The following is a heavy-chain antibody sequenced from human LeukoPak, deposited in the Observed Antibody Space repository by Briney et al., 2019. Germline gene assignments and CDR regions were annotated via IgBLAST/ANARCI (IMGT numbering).Heavy chain of an antibody. CDR2: ISAYNGNT. J-gene: IGHJ5*02. V-gene: IGHV1-18*01. Sequence: ASVKVSCKASGYTFTSYGISWVRQAPGQGLGLMGWISAYNGNTNYAQKLQGRVTMTTDTSTSRAYMQMRSLRSADTAVYYCARGGGEVGTHNWFDPWGQGTLVTVSS. D-gene: IGHD3-16*01. CDR3: ARGGGEVGTHNWFDP. CDR1: GYTFTSYG.